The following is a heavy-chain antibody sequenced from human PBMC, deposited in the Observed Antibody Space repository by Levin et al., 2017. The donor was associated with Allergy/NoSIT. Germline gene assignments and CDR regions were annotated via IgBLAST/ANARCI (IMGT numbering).Heavy chain of an antibody. CDR1: GFTFSDYY. J-gene: IGHJ6*02. CDR2: ISSSSSYT. Sequence: GGSLRLSCAASGFTFSDYYMSWIRQAPGKGLEWVSYISSSSSYTNYADSVKGRFTISRDNAKNSLYLQMNSLRAEDTAVYYCARLGYCSSTSCSQYYYYYYGMDVWGQGTTVTVSS. V-gene: IGHV3-11*03. CDR3: ARLGYCSSTSCSQYYYYYYGMDV. D-gene: IGHD2-2*01.